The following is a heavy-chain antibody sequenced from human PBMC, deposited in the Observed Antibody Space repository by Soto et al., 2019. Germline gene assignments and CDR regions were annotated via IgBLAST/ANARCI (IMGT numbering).Heavy chain of an antibody. Sequence: PGGSLRLSCAASGLIFSDVWMTWVRQAPGKGLEWVGRIKTIPDDGTIDYAAPVRGRFTISRDDSKNTLYLQMTSLTPDDTGVYYCTSSNQGVDFWGPGTLVTVSS. J-gene: IGHJ4*02. CDR3: TSSNQGVDF. D-gene: IGHD1-1*01. CDR2: IKTIPDDGTI. CDR1: GLIFSDVW. V-gene: IGHV3-15*01.